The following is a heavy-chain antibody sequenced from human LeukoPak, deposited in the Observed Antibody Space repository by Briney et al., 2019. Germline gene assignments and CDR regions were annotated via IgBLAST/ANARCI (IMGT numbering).Heavy chain of an antibody. V-gene: IGHV3-23*01. D-gene: IGHD5-12*01. CDR1: GFTFSSYA. CDR2: ISGSGGST. Sequence: GGSLRLSCAASGFTFSSYAMSWVRQAPGKGLEWVSAISGSGGSTYYADSVKGRFTISRDNSKNTLYLQMNSLRAEDTAVYYCAKEISGYDSLEYYGMDVWGQGTTVTDSS. J-gene: IGHJ6*02. CDR3: AKEISGYDSLEYYGMDV.